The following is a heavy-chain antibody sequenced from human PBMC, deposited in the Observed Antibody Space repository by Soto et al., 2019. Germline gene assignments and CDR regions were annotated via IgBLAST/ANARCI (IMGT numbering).Heavy chain of an antibody. Sequence: QVQLVESGGDLVKPGGSLRLSCAASGYTFSDYYMSWIRQAPGKGLEWISYIDTSGTKIYYADSVKGRFTITRDNAKNSLYLEMNSLRDEDTAVYYCASHYDMWSGYLSPGDYWGQGTLVTVSS. CDR1: GYTFSDYY. CDR2: IDTSGTKI. D-gene: IGHD3-3*01. CDR3: ASHYDMWSGYLSPGDY. V-gene: IGHV3-11*01. J-gene: IGHJ4*02.